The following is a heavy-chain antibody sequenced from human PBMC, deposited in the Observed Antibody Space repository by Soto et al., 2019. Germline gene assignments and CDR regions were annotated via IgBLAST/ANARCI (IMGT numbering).Heavy chain of an antibody. CDR3: ARHGGYYFDY. J-gene: IGHJ4*02. CDR1: GGSLSGYY. Sequence: SETLSLTCAVYGGSLSGYYWSWIRQPPGKGLEWIGEINHSGNTIYNPSLKSRVTISVDTSENQFSLKLSSVTAADTAVYYCARHGGYYFDYWGQGTLVT. D-gene: IGHD3-16*01. CDR2: INHSGNT. V-gene: IGHV4-34*01.